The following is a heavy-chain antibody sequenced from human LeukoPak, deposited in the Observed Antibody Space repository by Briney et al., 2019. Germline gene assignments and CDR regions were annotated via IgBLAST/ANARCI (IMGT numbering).Heavy chain of an antibody. CDR3: ARGPLYSSEGEGFDP. CDR1: GGSLSGYY. D-gene: IGHD6-19*01. CDR2: INHSGST. J-gene: IGHJ5*02. Sequence: SETLSLTCAVYGGSLSGYYWSWIRQPPGKGLERIGEINHSGSTNYNVSLKSRVTISIDTSKNQFSLKLSSVTAADTAVYYCARGPLYSSEGEGFDPWGQGTLVTVSS. V-gene: IGHV4-34*01.